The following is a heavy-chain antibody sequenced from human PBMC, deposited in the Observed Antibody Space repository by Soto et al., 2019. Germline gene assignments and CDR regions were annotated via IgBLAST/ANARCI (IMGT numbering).Heavy chain of an antibody. D-gene: IGHD3-3*01. CDR1: GGTFSSYA. V-gene: IGHV1-69*12. Sequence: QVQLVQSGAEVKKPGSSVKVSCKASGGTFSSYAISWVRQAPGQGLEWMGGIIPIFGTANYAQKFQGRVTFTADESXXTAYMELSSLRSEDTAVYYCARGGLRFLESHGMDVWGQGTTVTVSS. CDR2: IIPIFGTA. J-gene: IGHJ6*02. CDR3: ARGGLRFLESHGMDV.